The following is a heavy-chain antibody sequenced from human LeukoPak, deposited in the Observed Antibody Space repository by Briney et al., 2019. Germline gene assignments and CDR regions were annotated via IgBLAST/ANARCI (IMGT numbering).Heavy chain of an antibody. CDR2: IYYSGST. D-gene: IGHD2-15*01. J-gene: IGHJ4*02. CDR3: AGGAHYSDY. V-gene: IGHV4-59*01. CDR1: GGSISSYY. Sequence: PSETLSLTCTVSGGSISSYYWSWIRQPPGKGLEWIGYIYYSGSTNYNPSLKSRVTISVDTSKNQFSLKLSSVTAADTAVYYCAGGAHYSDYWGQGTLVTVSS.